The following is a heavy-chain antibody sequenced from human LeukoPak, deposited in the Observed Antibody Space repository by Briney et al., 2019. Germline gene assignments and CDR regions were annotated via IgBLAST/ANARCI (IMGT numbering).Heavy chain of an antibody. J-gene: IGHJ3*02. CDR3: ARARPGIVLMVYAPVAFDI. Sequence: SETLSLTCTVSGGSIRSYYWSWIRQPPGEGLEWIGYIYYSGSTNYNPSLKSRVTISVDTSKNQFSLKLSSVTAADTAVYYCARARPGIVLMVYAPVAFDIWGQGTMVTVSS. V-gene: IGHV4-59*08. CDR1: GGSIRSYY. CDR2: IYYSGST. D-gene: IGHD2-8*01.